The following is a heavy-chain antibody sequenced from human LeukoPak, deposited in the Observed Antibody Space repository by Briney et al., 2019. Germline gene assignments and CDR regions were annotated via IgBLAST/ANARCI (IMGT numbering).Heavy chain of an antibody. CDR2: IDRSGDTV. D-gene: IGHD2-2*01. V-gene: IGHV3-11*01. Sequence: GGSLRLSCAASGFTFSDYYMTWIRQAPGKGLDWVSYIDRSGDTVFYADSVKGRFTMSRDNAKNSLHLQMNSLRPEDSAVYYCGLSSICPSYYYGIDVWGQGTTVSVSS. CDR3: GLSSICPSYYYGIDV. CDR1: GFTFSDYY. J-gene: IGHJ6*02.